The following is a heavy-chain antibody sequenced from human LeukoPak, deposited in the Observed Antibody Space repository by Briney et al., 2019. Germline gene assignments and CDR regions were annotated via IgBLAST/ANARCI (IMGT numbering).Heavy chain of an antibody. CDR3: ATSHYHDSSGYPWAYYFDY. CDR2: IYYSGST. Sequence: SETLSLTCTVSGGSISSISYYWGWIRQPPGKGLEWIGSIYYSGSTYYNPSLKSRVTISVDTSKNQFSLKLSSVTAADTAVYHCATSHYHDSSGYPWAYYFDYWGQGTLVTVPS. J-gene: IGHJ4*02. D-gene: IGHD3-22*01. V-gene: IGHV4-39*01. CDR1: GGSISSISYY.